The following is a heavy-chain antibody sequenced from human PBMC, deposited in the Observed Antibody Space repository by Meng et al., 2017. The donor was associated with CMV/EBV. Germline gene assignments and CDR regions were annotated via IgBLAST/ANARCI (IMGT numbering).Heavy chain of an antibody. CDR3: ARGYWDSSDYYQHFDF. CDR2: IIPIFGTA. CDR1: GGTFSSYA. Sequence: SVKVSCKASGGTFSSYAISWVRQAPGQGLEWMGGIIPIFGTANYAQKFQGRVTITTDESTSTAYMELSSLRSEDTAVYYCARGYWDSSDYYQHFDFWGQGTLVTVSS. D-gene: IGHD3-22*01. V-gene: IGHV1-69*05. J-gene: IGHJ4*02.